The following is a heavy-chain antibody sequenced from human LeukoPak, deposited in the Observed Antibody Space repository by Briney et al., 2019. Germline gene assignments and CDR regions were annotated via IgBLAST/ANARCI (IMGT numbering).Heavy chain of an antibody. CDR2: IYHSGST. CDR1: DYSISSGYY. V-gene: IGHV4-38-2*01. CDR3: ARRGNSWPYCFDD. Sequence: SETLSLTCAVSDYSISSGYYWGWIRQPPGKGLEWIASIYHSGSTYYNPSLKSRVTISVDTSKNQFSLKLTSVTAADTAVYYCARRGNSWPYCFDDWGQETLVTVSS. J-gene: IGHJ4*02. D-gene: IGHD6-13*01.